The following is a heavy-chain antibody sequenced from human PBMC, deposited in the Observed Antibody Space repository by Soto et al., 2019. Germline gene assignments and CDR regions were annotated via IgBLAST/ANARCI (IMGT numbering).Heavy chain of an antibody. CDR1: GDSVSSNSAA. Sequence: PSQTLSLTCAISGDSVSSNSAAWNWIRQSPSRGLEWLGRTYYRSKWYNDYAVSVKSRITINPDTSKNQFSLQLNSVTPEDTAVYYCARVDCSSTSCYVPRGGWFDPWGQGTLVTVSS. V-gene: IGHV6-1*01. CDR3: ARVDCSSTSCYVPRGGWFDP. D-gene: IGHD2-2*01. CDR2: TYYRSKWYN. J-gene: IGHJ5*02.